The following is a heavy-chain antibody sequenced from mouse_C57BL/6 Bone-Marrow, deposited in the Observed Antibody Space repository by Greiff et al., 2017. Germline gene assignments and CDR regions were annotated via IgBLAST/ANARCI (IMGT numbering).Heavy chain of an antibody. CDR3: ARRGPTVVLDY. CDR1: GYTFTSYT. J-gene: IGHJ2*01. D-gene: IGHD1-1*01. V-gene: IGHV1-4*01. Sequence: VQLKESGAELARPGASVKMSCKASGYTFTSYTMHWVKQRPGQGLEWIGYINPSSGYTKYNQKFKDKATLTADKSSSTAYMQLSSLTSEDSAVYYCARRGPTVVLDYWGQGTTLTVSS. CDR2: INPSSGYT.